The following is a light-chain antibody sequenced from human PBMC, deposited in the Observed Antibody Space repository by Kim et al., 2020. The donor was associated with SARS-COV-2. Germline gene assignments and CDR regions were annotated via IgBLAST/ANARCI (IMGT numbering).Light chain of an antibody. J-gene: IGKJ1*01. Sequence: SASVGDRVTITCRASQDINNYLAWYQQKPGTAPKLLIYGVSTLQSGVPSRFSGSGSAPDFTLTITSLQPEDVATYYCQKYNSAPWTFGQGTKLEI. V-gene: IGKV1-27*01. CDR2: GVS. CDR1: QDINNY. CDR3: QKYNSAPWT.